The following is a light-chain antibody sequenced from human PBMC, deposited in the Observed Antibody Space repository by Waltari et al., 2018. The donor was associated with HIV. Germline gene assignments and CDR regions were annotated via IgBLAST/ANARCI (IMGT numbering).Light chain of an antibody. V-gene: IGLV7-46*01. CDR2: DTS. Sequence: QAVVTQEPSLTVSPGGTVTLTCGSSTGAVTSGHYPYWFHQKPGQAPRTLICDTSNKHSWTPARFSGSLLGGKAALTLSGAQPEDEAEYYCLLSYSGARGVFGGGTKLTVL. CDR3: LLSYSGARGV. J-gene: IGLJ2*01. CDR1: TGAVTSGHY.